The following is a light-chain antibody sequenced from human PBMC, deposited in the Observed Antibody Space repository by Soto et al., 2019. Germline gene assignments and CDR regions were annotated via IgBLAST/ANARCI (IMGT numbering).Light chain of an antibody. Sequence: DIQMTQSPSTLSASVGDTVTITCRASQSISNWLAWYQQKPGQAPKLLIHKASTLESGVPSRFGGSGSGTEFTLTISSLQPDDFATFYCQQYGRFPYTFGQGTKLEIK. CDR3: QQYGRFPYT. CDR1: QSISNW. V-gene: IGKV1-5*03. J-gene: IGKJ2*01. CDR2: KAS.